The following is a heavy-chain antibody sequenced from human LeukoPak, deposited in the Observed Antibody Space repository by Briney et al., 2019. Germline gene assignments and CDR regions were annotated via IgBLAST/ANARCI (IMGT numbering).Heavy chain of an antibody. V-gene: IGHV3-23*01. J-gene: IGHJ4*02. CDR1: GFTFSNYG. D-gene: IGHD2-2*01. Sequence: GGSLRLSCAASGFTFSNYGMSWVRQAPGKGLEGVSGISGSGGSTYYADSVKGRFTISRDNSKNTLYLQMNSLRAEDTAVYYCAKDLLDIVVVPVTIAVGGVGYWGQGTLVTVSS. CDR3: AKDLLDIVVVPVTIAVGGVGY. CDR2: ISGSGGST.